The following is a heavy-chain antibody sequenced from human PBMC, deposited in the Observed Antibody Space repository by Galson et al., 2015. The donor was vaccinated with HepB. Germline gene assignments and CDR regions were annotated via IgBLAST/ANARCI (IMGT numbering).Heavy chain of an antibody. D-gene: IGHD2-8*01. CDR1: GFTFDDYT. CDR2: ISWDGGST. J-gene: IGHJ6*02. V-gene: IGHV3-43*01. CDR3: AKDCKDRFSEVYAIPVLTSYGMDV. Sequence: SLRLSCAASGFTFDDYTMHWVRQAPGKGLEWVSLISWDGGSTYYADSVKGRFTISRDNSKNSLYLQMNSLRTEDTALYYCAKDCKDRFSEVYAIPVLTSYGMDVWGQGTTVTVSS.